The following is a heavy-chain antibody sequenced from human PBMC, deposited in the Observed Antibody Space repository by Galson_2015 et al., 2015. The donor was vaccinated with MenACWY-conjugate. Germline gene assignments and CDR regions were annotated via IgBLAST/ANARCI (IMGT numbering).Heavy chain of an antibody. J-gene: IGHJ4*02. CDR3: AKSFVIAAPPTGDFDY. V-gene: IGHV3-23*01. Sequence: SLRLSCAASGFTFSSYAMSWVRQAPGKGLEWVSAISGSGGSTYYADSVKGRFTISGDNSKNTLYLQMNSLRAEDTAVYYCAKSFVIAAPPTGDFDYWGQGTLVTVSS. D-gene: IGHD6-25*01. CDR2: ISGSGGST. CDR1: GFTFSSYA.